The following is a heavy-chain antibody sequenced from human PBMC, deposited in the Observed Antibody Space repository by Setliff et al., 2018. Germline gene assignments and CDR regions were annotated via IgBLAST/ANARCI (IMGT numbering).Heavy chain of an antibody. CDR1: GGSLSGDNYF. CDR3: ARTSTYVLGSGSYWDRWFDP. V-gene: IGHV4-30-4*02. D-gene: IGHD3-10*01. Sequence: SETLSLTCTASGGSLSGDNYFWSWIRHLPGKGLQWLGHIYYTGKTYYNPSLKSRLEMSVDTSKREFALRLSSVTAADTAVYYCARTSTYVLGSGSYWDRWFDPWSQGTLVTVSS. CDR2: IYYTGKT. J-gene: IGHJ5*02.